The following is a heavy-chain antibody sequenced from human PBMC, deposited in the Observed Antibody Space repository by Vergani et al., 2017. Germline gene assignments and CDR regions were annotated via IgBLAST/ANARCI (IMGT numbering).Heavy chain of an antibody. D-gene: IGHD2-2*01. Sequence: QVQLVHSGAEVKKPGASVKVSCKTSGYTFTGYDMHWVRQAPGQGLEWMGWINPNSGGTNYAQKFQGRVTITRDTSISTASRELSRLRSDDTAVYYCARGDCSSTSCYDGNIDYCFYYGMDVWGQGTTVTVSS. J-gene: IGHJ6*02. CDR1: GYTFTGYD. CDR3: ARGDCSSTSCYDGNIDYCFYYGMDV. CDR2: INPNSGGT. V-gene: IGHV1-2*02.